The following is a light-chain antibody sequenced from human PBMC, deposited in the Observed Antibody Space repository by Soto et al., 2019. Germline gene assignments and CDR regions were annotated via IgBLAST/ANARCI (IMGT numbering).Light chain of an antibody. CDR1: QSFSSHF. CDR3: KHLGSLLRP. V-gene: IGKV3-20*01. Sequence: VLTQSPSTLTLSPGDRATLSCRASQSFSSHFLAWYQQKPGQAPRXXIHGTSSRATGIPDRFSGRGAGTDFTLTINCLEPEDFAVYYCKHLGSLLRPFGQGGKVDI. J-gene: IGKJ1*01. CDR2: GTS.